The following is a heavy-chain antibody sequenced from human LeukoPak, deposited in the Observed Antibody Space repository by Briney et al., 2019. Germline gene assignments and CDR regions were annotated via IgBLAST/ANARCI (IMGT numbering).Heavy chain of an antibody. Sequence: ASVKVSCKASGGTFSRYAISWVRQAPGQGLEWMGRVIPIFGIANYAQKFQGRVTITADKSTSTAYMELSSLRSEDTAVYYCAREVTMIVVVITTGAWFDPWGQGTLVTVSS. CDR3: AREVTMIVVVITTGAWFDP. V-gene: IGHV1-69*04. CDR2: VIPIFGIA. J-gene: IGHJ5*02. D-gene: IGHD3-22*01. CDR1: GGTFSRYA.